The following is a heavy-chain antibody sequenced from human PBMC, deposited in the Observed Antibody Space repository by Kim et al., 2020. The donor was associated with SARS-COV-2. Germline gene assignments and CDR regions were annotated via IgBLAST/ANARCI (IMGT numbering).Heavy chain of an antibody. V-gene: IGHV4-59*01. CDR3: ARGDYDILTGYYGGHYYFDS. J-gene: IGHJ4*02. CDR2: IYYSGST. D-gene: IGHD3-9*01. CDR1: GGSISSYY. Sequence: SETLSLTCTVSGGSISSYYWSWIRQPPGKGLEWIGYIYYSGSTKYNPSLKSRVTISEDPSKNQFSLKLSSVTAADTAVYYCARGDYDILTGYYGGHYYFDSWGQGTLVTVSS.